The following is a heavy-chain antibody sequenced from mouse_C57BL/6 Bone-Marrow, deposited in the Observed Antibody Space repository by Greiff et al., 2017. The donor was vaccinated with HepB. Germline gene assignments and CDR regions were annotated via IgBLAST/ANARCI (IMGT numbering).Heavy chain of an antibody. Sequence: QVHVKQSGAELARPGASVKLSCKASGYTFTSYGISWVKQRTGQGLEWIGEIYPRSGNTYYNEKFKGKATLTADKSSSTAYMELRSLTSEDSAVYFCARNYYEPAWFAHWGKGTLVTVSA. V-gene: IGHV1-81*01. CDR2: IYPRSGNT. J-gene: IGHJ3*01. CDR3: ARNYYEPAWFAH. CDR1: GYTFTSYG. D-gene: IGHD2-4*01.